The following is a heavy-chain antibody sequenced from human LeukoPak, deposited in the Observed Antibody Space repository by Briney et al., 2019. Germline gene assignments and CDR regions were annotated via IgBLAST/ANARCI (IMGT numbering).Heavy chain of an antibody. CDR2: INPSGDTT. CDR3: ARRGLAARPSGFDY. J-gene: IGHJ4*02. V-gene: IGHV1-46*01. D-gene: IGHD6-6*01. Sequence: ASVKVSCKASGYTFTSYYLHWVRQAPGLGLEWMGIINPSGDTTTYAQKFQGRVTMTSDTSTSIVYMELSSLRSEDTALYYCARRGLAARPSGFDYWGQGTLVTVSS. CDR1: GYTFTSYY.